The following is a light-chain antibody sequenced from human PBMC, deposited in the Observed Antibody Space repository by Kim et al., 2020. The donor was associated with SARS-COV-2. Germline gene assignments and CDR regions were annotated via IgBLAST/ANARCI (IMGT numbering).Light chain of an antibody. CDR2: DDS. CDR1: SSDVGANNF. CDR3: CSYTSSGTVV. J-gene: IGLJ3*02. V-gene: IGLV2-14*03. Sequence: GQSITISCTGTSSDVGANNFVSWYQHHPGKAPHLMFYDDSNRPAGVSNRSSGSKADNTASLTISGLQAEDEADYYCCSYTSSGTVVFGGGTQLTVL.